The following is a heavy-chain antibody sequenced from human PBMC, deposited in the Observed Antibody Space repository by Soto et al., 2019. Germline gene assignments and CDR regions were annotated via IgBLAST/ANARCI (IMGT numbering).Heavy chain of an antibody. CDR1: GGTFSSYA. J-gene: IGHJ6*02. Sequence: GASVKVSCKASGGTFSSYAISWVRQAPGQGLEWMGGIIPIFGTANYAQKFQDRVTITADKSTSTAYMELSSLRSEDTAVYYCARKAAYCSGGSCYQGGMDVWGQGTTVTVSS. CDR3: ARKAAYCSGGSCYQGGMDV. D-gene: IGHD2-15*01. CDR2: IIPIFGTA. V-gene: IGHV1-69*06.